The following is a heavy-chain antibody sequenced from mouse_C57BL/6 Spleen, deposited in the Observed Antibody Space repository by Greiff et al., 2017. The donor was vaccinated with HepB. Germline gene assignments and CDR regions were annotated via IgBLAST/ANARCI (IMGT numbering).Heavy chain of an antibody. D-gene: IGHD2-2*01. Sequence: VKLQESGAELVRPGTSVKMSCKASGYTFTNYWIGWAKQRPGHGLEWIGDIYPGGGYTNYNEKFKGKATLTADKSSSTAYMQFSSLTSEDSAIYYCARWGYDVRYFDVWGTGTTVTVSS. CDR3: ARWGYDVRYFDV. CDR1: GYTFTNYW. V-gene: IGHV1-63*01. J-gene: IGHJ1*03. CDR2: IYPGGGYT.